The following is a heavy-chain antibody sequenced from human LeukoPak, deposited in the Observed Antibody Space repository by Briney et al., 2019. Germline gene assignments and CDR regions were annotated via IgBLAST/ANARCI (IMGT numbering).Heavy chain of an antibody. V-gene: IGHV3-13*01. J-gene: IGHJ4*02. Sequence: GGSLRLSCAASGFTFSSYDMHWVRQPTGKSLEWVSGIGTAGDTYYVGSVKGRFTISRDNSKNTLFLQMNSLRAEDTAIYYCARGSIMGARGLGDYWGQGTLVTVSS. CDR2: IGTAGDT. CDR1: GFTFSSYD. CDR3: ARGSIMGARGLGDY. D-gene: IGHD1-26*01.